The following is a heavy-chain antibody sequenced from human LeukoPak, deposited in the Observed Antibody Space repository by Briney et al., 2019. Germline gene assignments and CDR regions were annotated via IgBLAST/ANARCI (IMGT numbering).Heavy chain of an antibody. V-gene: IGHV1-18*01. Sequence: ASVKVSCKASGYTFTSYGISWVRQAPGQGLERMGWSSAYNGNTNYAQKLQGRVTMTTDTSTSTAYMELRSLRSDDTAVYYCASGGSYYMQADYWGRGTLVTVSS. D-gene: IGHD1-26*01. J-gene: IGHJ4*02. CDR1: GYTFTSYG. CDR3: ASGGSYYMQADY. CDR2: SSAYNGNT.